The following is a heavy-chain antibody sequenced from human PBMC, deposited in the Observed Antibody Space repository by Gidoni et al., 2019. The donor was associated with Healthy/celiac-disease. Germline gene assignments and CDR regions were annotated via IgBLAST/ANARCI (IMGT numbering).Heavy chain of an antibody. CDR2: MSGSGGST. V-gene: IGHV3-23*01. J-gene: IGHJ4*02. CDR3: AKKRSRQSPPGY. Sequence: EVHLLESGGGLVQPGVSLRLSCAASGFTFSSYAMSWVRQDPGKGLEWVSDMSGSGGSTYYADSVKGRFTISRDNSKNTLYLQMNSLRAEDTAVYYCAKKRSRQSPPGYWGQGTLVTVSS. D-gene: IGHD1-1*01. CDR1: GFTFSSYA.